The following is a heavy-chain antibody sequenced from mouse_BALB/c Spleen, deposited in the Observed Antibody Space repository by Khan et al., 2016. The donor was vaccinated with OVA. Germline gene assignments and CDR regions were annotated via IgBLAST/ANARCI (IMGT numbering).Heavy chain of an antibody. CDR3: ARSNYGPFAY. Sequence: EVELVESGGGLVKPGGSLKLSCAASGFTFSSFTMSWVRQTPEKRLEWVASISSGGDNTYYPDSVKGRFTISRDNANNNLYLQMRGLRSEDTALYYCARSNYGPFAYWGQGTLVTVSA. D-gene: IGHD1-1*02. J-gene: IGHJ3*01. CDR1: GFTFSSFT. CDR2: ISSGGDNT. V-gene: IGHV5-9*03.